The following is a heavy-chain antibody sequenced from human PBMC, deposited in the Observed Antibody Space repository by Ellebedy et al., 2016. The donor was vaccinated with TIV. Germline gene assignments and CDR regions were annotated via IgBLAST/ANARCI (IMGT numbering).Heavy chain of an antibody. CDR3: ATDGSYGDFRSPAHAFES. J-gene: IGHJ3*02. CDR1: GFTFSTYW. Sequence: GESLKISCAASGFTFSTYWMAWVRQAPGKGLEWVANINQDGSQKYYVDSVKGRFIVSRDNPKNSLYLQMNSLRAEDTAVYYCATDGSYGDFRSPAHAFESWGQGTMVSVSS. D-gene: IGHD4-17*01. CDR2: INQDGSQK. V-gene: IGHV3-7*01.